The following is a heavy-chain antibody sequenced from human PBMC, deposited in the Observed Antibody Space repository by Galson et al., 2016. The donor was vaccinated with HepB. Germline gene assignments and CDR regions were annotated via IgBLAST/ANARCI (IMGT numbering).Heavy chain of an antibody. CDR2: IYHSGNT. Sequence: SETLSLTCAVSGGSISSSYWWSWVRQPPGKGLEWIGEIYHSGNTNYNPSLKSRVTISIDKSKNQFSLKLSSVTAADTAVYYCARGSREDYGDYVGGFHIWGQGTMITVSS. CDR1: GGSISSSYW. V-gene: IGHV4-4*02. CDR3: ARGSREDYGDYVGGFHI. J-gene: IGHJ3*02. D-gene: IGHD4-17*01.